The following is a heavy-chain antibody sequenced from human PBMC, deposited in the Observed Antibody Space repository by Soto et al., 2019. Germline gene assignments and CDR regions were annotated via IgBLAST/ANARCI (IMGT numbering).Heavy chain of an antibody. J-gene: IGHJ6*02. D-gene: IGHD2-2*01. CDR3: ARRYCSSTSCSPQFYYYYGMDV. V-gene: IGHV1-69*06. Sequence: QVQLVQSGAEVKKPGSSVKVSCKASGGTFSSYAISWVRQAPGQGLEWMRGIIPIFGTANYAQKFQGRVTITADKSTSTAYMELSSLRSEDTAVYYCARRYCSSTSCSPQFYYYYGMDVWGQGTTVTVSS. CDR2: IIPIFGTA. CDR1: GGTFSSYA.